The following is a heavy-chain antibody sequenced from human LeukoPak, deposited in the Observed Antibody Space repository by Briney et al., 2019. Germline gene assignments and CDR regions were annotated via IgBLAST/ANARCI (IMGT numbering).Heavy chain of an antibody. CDR1: GYTFTSYG. CDR2: ISAYNGNT. D-gene: IGHD2-2*01. V-gene: IGHV1-18*01. CDR3: ARALSYCSSTSCWVYYYMDV. Sequence: ASVKVSCKASGYTFTSYGISWVRQAPGQGLEWMGWISAYNGNTNYAQKLQGRVTMTTDTSTSTAYMELRSLRSDDTAVYYCARALSYCSSTSCWVYYYMDVWGKGTTVTVSS. J-gene: IGHJ6*03.